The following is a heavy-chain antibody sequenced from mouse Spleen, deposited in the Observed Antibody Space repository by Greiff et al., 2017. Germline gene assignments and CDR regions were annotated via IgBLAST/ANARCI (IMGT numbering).Heavy chain of an antibody. J-gene: IGHJ1*01. V-gene: IGHV14-3*02. CDR2: IDPANGNT. CDR1: GFNIKDTY. D-gene: IGHD1-1*01. Sequence: VQLQQSGAELVKPGASVKLSCTASGFNIKDTYMHWVKQRPEQGLEWIGRIDPANGNTKYDPKFQGKATITADTSSNTAYLQLSSLTSEDTAVYYCARFYYDDWYFDVWGAGTTVTVSS. CDR3: ARFYYDDWYFDV.